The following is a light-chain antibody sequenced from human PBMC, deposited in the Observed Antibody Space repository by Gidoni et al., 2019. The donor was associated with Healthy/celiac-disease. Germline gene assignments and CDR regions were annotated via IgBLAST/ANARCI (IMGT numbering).Light chain of an antibody. CDR1: QGIRTD. CDR2: DAS. CDR3: LQHNSYPLA. Sequence: DIQMTQSASSLSASVGDRVTITCLASQGIRTDLGWYQQKPGKAPKRLIYDASSLQIGVPSRFSGSGSGTEFTLTISSLQPEDFATYYCLQHNSYPLAFGQGTKVEIK. J-gene: IGKJ1*01. V-gene: IGKV1-17*01.